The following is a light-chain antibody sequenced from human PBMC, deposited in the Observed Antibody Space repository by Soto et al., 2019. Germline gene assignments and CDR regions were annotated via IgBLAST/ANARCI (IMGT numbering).Light chain of an antibody. CDR1: QSISSW. Sequence: DMQMTESASSLAASVGGRVTITCRASQSISSWLAWYEQKPGKAPKLLIYKASSLESGVPSRFSGSGSGTEFTLTLSSLQSDDFATYYCQQYNSYSRTFGQGTKVDIK. V-gene: IGKV1-5*03. J-gene: IGKJ1*01. CDR3: QQYNSYSRT. CDR2: KAS.